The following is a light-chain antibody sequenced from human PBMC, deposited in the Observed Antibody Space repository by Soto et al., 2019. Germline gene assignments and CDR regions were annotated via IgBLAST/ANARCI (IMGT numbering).Light chain of an antibody. J-gene: IGLJ1*01. CDR1: SSNIGAGYD. Sequence: QPVLTQPPSVSGAPGQRVTISCTGTSSNIGAGYDVHWYQHLPGTAPKLLIYGNSDRPSGVPDRFSGSKSGTSASLAITGLQAEDEADYYCQVWDNSSEYYVFGTGTKLTVL. CDR2: GNS. V-gene: IGLV1-40*01. CDR3: QVWDNSSEYYV.